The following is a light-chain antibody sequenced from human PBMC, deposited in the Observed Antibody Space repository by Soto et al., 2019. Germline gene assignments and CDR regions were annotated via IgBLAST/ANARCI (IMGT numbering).Light chain of an antibody. CDR3: QHYNNWPLT. J-gene: IGKJ2*01. CDR2: GAS. Sequence: EIVMTQSPATLSVSPGERATLSCRASQSVSSNLAWYQQKPGQAPTLLIYGASARASGIPARFSGSGSGTEFTLTISSPQSEDFAVYYCQHYNNWPLTFGQGTKLEIK. V-gene: IGKV3-15*01. CDR1: QSVSSN.